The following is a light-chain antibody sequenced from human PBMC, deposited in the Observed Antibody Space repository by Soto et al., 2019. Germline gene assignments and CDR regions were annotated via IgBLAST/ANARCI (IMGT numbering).Light chain of an antibody. Sequence: QAVVTQPPSASGTPGQRVTISCSGSSSNIGSNYVYWYQQLPGTAPKLLIYRNNQRPSGVPDRFSGSKSGTSASLAISGLRSGDEADYYCAAWDDSLSGPGVFGGGTKLTVL. CDR2: RNN. J-gene: IGLJ3*02. CDR3: AAWDDSLSGPGV. CDR1: SSNIGSNY. V-gene: IGLV1-47*01.